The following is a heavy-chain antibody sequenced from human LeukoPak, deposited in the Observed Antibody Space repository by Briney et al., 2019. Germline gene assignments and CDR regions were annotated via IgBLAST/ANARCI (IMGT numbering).Heavy chain of an antibody. V-gene: IGHV3-43D*03. D-gene: IGHD5-24*01. CDR2: IIWIGGST. Sequence: QTGGSLRLSCAASGFTFDDYAMHWASQAPGKGLEWVSLIIWIGGSTYYADSVKGRFTISRDNSKNSLYLQMNSLRAEDTALYYCAKGGGDGYNSYYYYYMDVWGKGTTVTVSS. CDR1: GFTFDDYA. J-gene: IGHJ6*03. CDR3: AKGGGDGYNSYYYYYMDV.